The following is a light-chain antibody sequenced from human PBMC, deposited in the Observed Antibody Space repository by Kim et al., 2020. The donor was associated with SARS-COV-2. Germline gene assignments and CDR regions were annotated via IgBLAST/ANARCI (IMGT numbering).Light chain of an antibody. CDR1: LSVRNN. J-gene: IGKJ3*01. V-gene: IGKV3-15*01. CDR2: DAS. CDR3: HQYNNWPPFS. Sequence: EIVLTQSPATLSVSPGDTATLSCRASLSVRNNLAWYQQKPGQVPRLLIYDASTRATDIPARFSGSGSGTEFTLTISSLQSEDSAVYYCHQYNNWPPFSFGPGTKVDIK.